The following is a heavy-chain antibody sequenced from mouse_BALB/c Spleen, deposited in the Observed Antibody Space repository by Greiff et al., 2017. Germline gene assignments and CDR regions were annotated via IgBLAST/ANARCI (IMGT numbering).Heavy chain of an antibody. D-gene: IGHD1-1*01. CDR3: ARDYGSLFAY. J-gene: IGHJ3*01. V-gene: IGHV3-2*02. CDR2: ISYSGST. CDR1: GYSITSDYA. Sequence: DVQLVESGPGLVKPSQSLSLTCTVTGYSITSDYAWNWIRQFPGNKLEWMGYISYSGSTSYNPSLKSRISITRDTSKNQFFLQLNSVTTEDTATYYCARDYGSLFAYWGQGTLVTVSA.